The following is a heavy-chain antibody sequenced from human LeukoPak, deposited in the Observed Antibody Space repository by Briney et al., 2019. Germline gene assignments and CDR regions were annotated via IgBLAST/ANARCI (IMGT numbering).Heavy chain of an antibody. D-gene: IGHD6-6*01. CDR1: GGSISSYY. Sequence: SETLSLTCTVSGGSISSYYWSWIRQPPGKGLEWIGYIYYSGSTNYNPSLKSRVTISVDTSKNQFSLKLSSVTAADTAVYYCARIRHSSSSLFDYWGQGTLVTVSS. CDR2: IYYSGST. J-gene: IGHJ4*02. CDR3: ARIRHSSSSLFDY. V-gene: IGHV4-59*01.